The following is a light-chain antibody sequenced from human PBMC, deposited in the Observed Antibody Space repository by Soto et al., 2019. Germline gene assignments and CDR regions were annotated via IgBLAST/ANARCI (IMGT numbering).Light chain of an antibody. CDR1: QDIRKY. CDR3: QKCDSAPWT. Sequence: DIPMTQSPSSLSASVGYRVTITCRASQDIRKYLAWYQQKPGEVPKLLIFAASSLESGVPSRFSGGGSGTDFTLIISSLQPEDVATYYCQKCDSAPWTFGPGTKVDIK. CDR2: AAS. V-gene: IGKV1-27*01. J-gene: IGKJ1*01.